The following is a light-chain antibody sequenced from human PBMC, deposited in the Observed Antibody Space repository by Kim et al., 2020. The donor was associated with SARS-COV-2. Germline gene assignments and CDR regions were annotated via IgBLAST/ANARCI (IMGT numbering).Light chain of an antibody. CDR1: KLGNKY. V-gene: IGLV3-1*01. J-gene: IGLJ1*01. CDR2: QDQ. Sequence: SYELTQPPSVSVSPGQTARITCSGDKLGNKYASWYQQKPGQSPVLVIYQDQKRPSGIPERFSGSNSGNTATLTITGTQAMDEADYYCQAWDRNNGVFGTGTKVTVL. CDR3: QAWDRNNGV.